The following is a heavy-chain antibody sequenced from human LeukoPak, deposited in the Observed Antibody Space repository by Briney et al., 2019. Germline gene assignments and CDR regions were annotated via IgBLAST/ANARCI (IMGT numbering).Heavy chain of an antibody. J-gene: IGHJ5*02. V-gene: IGHV3-23*01. CDR2: ISGSGGST. Sequence: PGGSLRLSCAASGFSFNSNAMHWVRQAPGKGLEWVSAISGSGGSTYYADSVKGRFTISRDNSKNTLYLQMNSLRAEDTAVYYCAKDRLWFGESSLVLNPWGQGTLVTVSS. CDR3: AKDRLWFGESSLVLNP. CDR1: GFSFNSNA. D-gene: IGHD3-10*01.